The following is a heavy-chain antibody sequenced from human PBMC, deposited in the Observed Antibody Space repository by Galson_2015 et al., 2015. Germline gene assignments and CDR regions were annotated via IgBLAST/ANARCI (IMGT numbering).Heavy chain of an antibody. Sequence: SGAEVIKPGESLWISCMGSGSSFPRYWISWVRQLPGVGLVWLGRIDPCVSYTNYRPSFQGHVTISADKSISTASRQWISLKASDTAMYYCASIFRFGELLSIDYWGQGTLVTVSS. J-gene: IGHJ4*02. D-gene: IGHD3-10*01. V-gene: IGHV5-10-1*01. CDR1: GSSFPRYW. CDR2: IDPCVSYT. CDR3: ASIFRFGELLSIDY.